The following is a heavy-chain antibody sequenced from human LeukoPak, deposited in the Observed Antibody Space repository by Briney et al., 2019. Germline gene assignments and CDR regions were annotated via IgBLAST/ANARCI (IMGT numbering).Heavy chain of an antibody. V-gene: IGHV3-48*02. CDR1: GFTFTDYP. D-gene: IGHD3-16*01. CDR2: IRTSVARAYNT. Sequence: GGSLRLSCAASGFTFTDYPMNWVRQAPGRGLEWVATIRTSVARAYNTNYADSVQGRVIISRDDAKKTLSLHMNGLRDDDTAVYYCARDQRFAFDYWGQGILVTVSS. CDR3: ARDQRFAFDY. J-gene: IGHJ4*02.